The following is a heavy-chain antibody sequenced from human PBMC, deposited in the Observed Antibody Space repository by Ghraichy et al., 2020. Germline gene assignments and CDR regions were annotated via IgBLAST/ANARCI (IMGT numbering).Heavy chain of an antibody. CDR1: GGSVSSYC. CDR3: ARGVYCGGNCHHYDS. CDR2: IYPIGTT. Sequence: PETLSLTCTVSGGSVSSYCWTWIRQPPGSLLEWIGYIYPIGTTNYNSSLKSRVTISIDTSNNQFSLRLRSVSAADTAVYYCARGVYCGGNCHHYDSWGQGTLVTVSS. J-gene: IGHJ4*02. V-gene: IGHV4-59*02. D-gene: IGHD2-21*01.